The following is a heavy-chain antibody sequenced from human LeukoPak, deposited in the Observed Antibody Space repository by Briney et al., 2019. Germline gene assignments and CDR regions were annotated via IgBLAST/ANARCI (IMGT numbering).Heavy chain of an antibody. CDR3: ARGRRDGYTLYYMDV. Sequence: SETLSLTCAVSGGSISTGYSWNWIRQPPGKGLEWIGYIYYTRSTYYNPSLKRPITMSIDTSKNQFSLKLSSVTAADTAVYYCARGRRDGYTLYYMDVWGKGTTVTISS. V-gene: IGHV4-30-4*07. CDR1: GGSISTGYS. J-gene: IGHJ6*03. D-gene: IGHD5-24*01. CDR2: IYYTRST.